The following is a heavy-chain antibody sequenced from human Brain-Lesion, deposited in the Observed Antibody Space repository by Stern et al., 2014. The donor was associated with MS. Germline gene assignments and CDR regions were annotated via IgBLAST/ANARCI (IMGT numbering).Heavy chain of an antibody. J-gene: IGHJ4*02. CDR3: ARLTGVVDY. Sequence: VQLVESGSGLVKPSETMSLTCTVSGGSISRSTYYWGWIRQPPGEGLEWIGSMYYSGSTFYNPSVKSRVTLSVEPSKNQFSLKLSSVTAADTAVYYCARLTGVVDYWGQGTLVTVSS. CDR2: MYYSGST. D-gene: IGHD7-27*01. CDR1: GGSISRSTYY. V-gene: IGHV4-39*01.